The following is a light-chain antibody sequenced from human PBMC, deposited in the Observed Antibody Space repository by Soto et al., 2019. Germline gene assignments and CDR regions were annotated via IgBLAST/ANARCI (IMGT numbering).Light chain of an antibody. CDR1: QSISSW. CDR2: DAS. Sequence: DIQMTQSPSTLSASVGDRVTITCRASQSISSWLAWYQQKPGKAPKFLIYDASNLERGVPSRVSGSGSGIEFTLTVSSLQPDDFATDNCQQYMSYPWTVGQGTKVEIK. CDR3: QQYMSYPWT. V-gene: IGKV1-5*01. J-gene: IGKJ1*01.